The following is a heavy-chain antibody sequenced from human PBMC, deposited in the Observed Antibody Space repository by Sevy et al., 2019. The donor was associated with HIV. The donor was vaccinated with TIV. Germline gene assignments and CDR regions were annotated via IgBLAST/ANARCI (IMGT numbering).Heavy chain of an antibody. J-gene: IGHJ4*02. V-gene: IGHV3-11*01. CDR3: ARAGYNYGQYYFDY. CDR2: ISSGGTII. D-gene: IGHD2-2*02. Sequence: GGSVRLSCAASGFSFSDYYMSWIRQAPGKGLEWVSSISSGGTIIPYADSVKGRFTISRDNAKNSLYLQMNSLRVEDTAVFYCARAGYNYGQYYFDYWGQGTLVTVSS. CDR1: GFSFSDYY.